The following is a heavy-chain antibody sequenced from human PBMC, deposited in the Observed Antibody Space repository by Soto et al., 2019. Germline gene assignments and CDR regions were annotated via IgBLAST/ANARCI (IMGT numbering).Heavy chain of an antibody. V-gene: IGHV3-30*18. CDR3: AKDRSPLWWNGVFYTMDV. D-gene: IGHD1-1*01. J-gene: IGHJ6*02. CDR2: ISYDGSNK. CDR1: GFTFSSYG. Sequence: QVQLVESGGGVVQPGRSLRLSCAASGFTFSSYGMHWVRQAPGKGLEWVAVISYDGSNKYYADSVKGRFTISRDNSKNTLYLQMNSLRAEVTAVYYCAKDRSPLWWNGVFYTMDVWGQGTTVTVSS.